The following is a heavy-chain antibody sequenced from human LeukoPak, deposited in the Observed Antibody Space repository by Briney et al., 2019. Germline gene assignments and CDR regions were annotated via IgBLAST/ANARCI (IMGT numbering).Heavy chain of an antibody. CDR1: GGTFSSYG. CDR3: ARVAGYGSGSKAFDI. V-gene: IGHV1-18*01. Sequence: ASVKVSCKASGGTFSSYGITWVRQAPGQGLEWMGWISAYNGNTNYAQKLQGRVTMTTDTSTSTAYMELRSLRSDDTAVYYCARVAGYGSGSKAFDIWGQGTMVTVSS. D-gene: IGHD3-10*01. J-gene: IGHJ3*02. CDR2: ISAYNGNT.